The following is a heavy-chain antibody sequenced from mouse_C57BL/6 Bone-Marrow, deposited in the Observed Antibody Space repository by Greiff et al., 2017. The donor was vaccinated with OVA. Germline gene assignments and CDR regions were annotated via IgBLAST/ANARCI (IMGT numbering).Heavy chain of an antibody. CDR1: GYTFTSYW. J-gene: IGHJ3*01. Sequence: QVQLQQPGAELVRPGSSVKLSCKASGYTFTSYWMDWVKQRPGQGLEWIGNIYPSDSETHYNQKFKDKATLTVDKSSSTAYMQLSSLTSEDSAVDYCARRELGSSLFAYWGQGTLVTVSA. CDR2: IYPSDSET. CDR3: ARRELGSSLFAY. D-gene: IGHD1-1*01. V-gene: IGHV1-61*01.